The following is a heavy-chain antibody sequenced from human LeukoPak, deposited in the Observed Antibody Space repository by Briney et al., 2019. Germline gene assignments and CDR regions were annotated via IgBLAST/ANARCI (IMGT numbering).Heavy chain of an antibody. CDR3: ARGPTTVTRAFDY. Sequence: SETLSLTCTVSAGSISSYFWSWIRQPPGKGLEWIGYIYYSGRTNYNPSLKSRVTMSLDTSKNQFSLKLSSVTAADTAVYYCARGPTTVTRAFDYWGQGTLVTVSS. CDR2: IYYSGRT. CDR1: AGSISSYF. V-gene: IGHV4-59*01. J-gene: IGHJ4*02. D-gene: IGHD4-17*01.